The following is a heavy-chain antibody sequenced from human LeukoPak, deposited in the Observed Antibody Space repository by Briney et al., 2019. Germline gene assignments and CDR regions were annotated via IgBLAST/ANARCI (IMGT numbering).Heavy chain of an antibody. D-gene: IGHD6-13*01. J-gene: IGHJ4*02. CDR1: GFGFSIYW. Sequence: GGSLRLSCAASGFGFSIYWMSWVRQPPGEGLEWVANIMHDGSEKNYVDSVKGRFTISRDNTKNSLYLQMNSLRVEDTAVYYCARVGTAEGTLEDYWGQGTLVTVSS. CDR3: ARVGTAEGTLEDY. CDR2: IMHDGSEK. V-gene: IGHV3-7*01.